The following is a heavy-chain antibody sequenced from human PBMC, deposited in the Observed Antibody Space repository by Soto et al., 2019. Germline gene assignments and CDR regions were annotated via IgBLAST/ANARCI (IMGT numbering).Heavy chain of an antibody. D-gene: IGHD3-10*01. V-gene: IGHV3-33*01. CDR3: ASELVAVNYGSAYFDY. J-gene: IGHJ4*02. Sequence: PRGSLRLTYAPSGSTLSPYGVHWVRQAPGKGLESLAAIWYDGSTQYYADSVKGRFTISRDNSKNMWYLQMNSLRAEDTAVYYCASELVAVNYGSAYFDYWGQGTPVTVSS. CDR1: GSTLSPYG. CDR2: IWYDGSTQ.